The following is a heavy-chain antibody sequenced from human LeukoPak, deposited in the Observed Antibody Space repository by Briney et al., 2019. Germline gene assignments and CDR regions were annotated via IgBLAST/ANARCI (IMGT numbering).Heavy chain of an antibody. J-gene: IGHJ2*01. Sequence: SETLSLTCTVSGGSISSGGYYWSWIRQHPGKGLEWIGYIYYSGSTYYNPSLKSRVTISVDTSKNQFSLKLSSVTAADTAVYYCARESTVDTATVGLWYFDLWGRGTLVTVSS. V-gene: IGHV4-31*03. CDR2: IYYSGST. D-gene: IGHD5-18*01. CDR1: GGSISSGGYY. CDR3: ARESTVDTATVGLWYFDL.